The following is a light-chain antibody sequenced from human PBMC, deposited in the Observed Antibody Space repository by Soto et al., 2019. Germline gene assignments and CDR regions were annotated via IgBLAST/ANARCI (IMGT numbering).Light chain of an antibody. CDR3: QVWDSSSEHYV. CDR2: DDS. V-gene: IGLV3-21*02. J-gene: IGLJ1*01. CDR1: NIGSKS. Sequence: SYELAQQPSVSVAPGQTATVTCGGSNIGSKSAHWYQQKPGQAPVLVVYDDSERPSGIPERFSGSNSGNTATLTISRVEADDEADFYCQVWDSSSEHYVFGTGTKVTVL.